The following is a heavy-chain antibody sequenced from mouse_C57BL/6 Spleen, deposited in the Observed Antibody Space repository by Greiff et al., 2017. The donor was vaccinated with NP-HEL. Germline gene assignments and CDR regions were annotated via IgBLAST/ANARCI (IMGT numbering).Heavy chain of an antibody. CDR2: IDPSDSYT. Sequence: QVQLQQPGAELVMPGASVKLSCKASGYTFTSYWMHWVKHRPGQGLEWIGEIDPSDSYTNYNQKFKGKSTLTVDKSSSTAYMQLSSLTSEDSAVYYCARGNPSTMVTTGGYYFDYWGQGTTLTVSS. CDR1: GYTFTSYW. J-gene: IGHJ2*01. V-gene: IGHV1-69*01. CDR3: ARGNPSTMVTTGGYYFDY. D-gene: IGHD2-2*01.